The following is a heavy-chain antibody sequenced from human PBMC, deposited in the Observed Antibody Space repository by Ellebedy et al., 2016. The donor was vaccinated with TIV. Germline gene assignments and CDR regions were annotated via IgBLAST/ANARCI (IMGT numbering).Heavy chain of an antibody. J-gene: IGHJ5*01. CDR1: GFTFDDYA. V-gene: IGHV3-9*01. CDR3: ARDLVVS. Sequence: GGSLRLSCAASGFTFDDYAMHWVRQAPGKGLEWVSGISWNSGSIGYADSVKGRFTISRDNAKNSLYLQMNSLRAEDTAVYYCARDLVVSWGQGTLVTVSS. CDR2: ISWNSGSI.